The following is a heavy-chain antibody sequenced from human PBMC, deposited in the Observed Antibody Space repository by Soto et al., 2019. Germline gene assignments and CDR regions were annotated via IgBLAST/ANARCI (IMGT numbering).Heavy chain of an antibody. Sequence: PXGSLRLSCAASGFTFSTYGMHWVRQAPGKGPEWVAVIWYDGSKIYYADSVKGRFTISRDNSKSTLYLQMNSLRAEDTAVYYCARPLEQHQLGFGMDVWGQGSPVTVSS. CDR3: ARPLEQHQLGFGMDV. CDR2: IWYDGSKI. D-gene: IGHD6-13*01. CDR1: GFTFSTYG. V-gene: IGHV3-33*08. J-gene: IGHJ6*01.